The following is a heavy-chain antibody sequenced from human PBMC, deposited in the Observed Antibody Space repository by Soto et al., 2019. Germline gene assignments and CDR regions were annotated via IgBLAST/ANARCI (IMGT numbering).Heavy chain of an antibody. CDR3: ARERYSGYESFDY. V-gene: IGHV1-3*01. CDR2: INAGNGNT. Sequence: GXSVKVSCKASGYTFTSYAMHWVRQAPGQRLEWMGWINAGNGNTKYSQKFQGRVTITRETSASTAYMELSSLRSEDTAVYYCARERYSGYESFDYWGQGTLVTGSS. CDR1: GYTFTSYA. D-gene: IGHD5-12*01. J-gene: IGHJ4*02.